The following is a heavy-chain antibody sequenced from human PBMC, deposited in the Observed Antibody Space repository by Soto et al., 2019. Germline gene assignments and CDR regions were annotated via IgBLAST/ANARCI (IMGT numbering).Heavy chain of an antibody. CDR1: GSTFGTYA. Sequence: QVQLVQSGAEVRKPGSSVKVSCKASGSTFGTYAFSWVRQAPGQGLEWLGGIIPVFDTTQYAQKFQGRVTITADESTSTAYMELSTLRSEDTAVYYGVNWVGGERHFDYWGQGTLVTVSS. J-gene: IGHJ4*02. CDR3: VNWVGGERHFDY. V-gene: IGHV1-69*01. D-gene: IGHD3-16*01. CDR2: IIPVFDTT.